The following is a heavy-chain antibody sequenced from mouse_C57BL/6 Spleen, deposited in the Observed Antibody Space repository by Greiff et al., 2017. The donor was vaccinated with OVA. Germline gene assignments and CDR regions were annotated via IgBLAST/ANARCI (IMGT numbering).Heavy chain of an antibody. Sequence: QVQLQQPGAELVMPGASVKLSCKASGYTFTSYWMHWVKQRPGQGLEWIGEIDPSDSYTNYNQKFNGKSTLTVDKSSSTAYMQLSSLTSEDSAVYYCAREDLYEGPRGAMDYWGQGTSVTVSS. J-gene: IGHJ4*01. CDR1: GYTFTSYW. D-gene: IGHD2-3*01. CDR2: IDPSDSYT. V-gene: IGHV1-69*01. CDR3: AREDLYEGPRGAMDY.